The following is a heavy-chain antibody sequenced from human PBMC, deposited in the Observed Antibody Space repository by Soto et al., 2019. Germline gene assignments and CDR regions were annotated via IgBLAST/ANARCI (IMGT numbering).Heavy chain of an antibody. CDR3: AKSVPPYYDFWSGYYSYFDY. D-gene: IGHD3-3*01. J-gene: IGHJ4*02. CDR1: GFTFSSYA. V-gene: IGHV3-23*01. CDR2: ISGSGGST. Sequence: LRLSCAASGFTFSSYAMSWVRQAPGKGLEWVSAISGSGGSTYYADSVKGRFTISRDNSKNTLYPQMNSLRAEDTAVYYCAKSVPPYYDFWSGYYSYFDYWGQGTLVTVSS.